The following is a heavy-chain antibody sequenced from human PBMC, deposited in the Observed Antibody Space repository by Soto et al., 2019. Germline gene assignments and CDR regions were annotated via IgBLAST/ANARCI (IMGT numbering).Heavy chain of an antibody. V-gene: IGHV3-21*01. Sequence: LRLSCAASGFTFSSYSINWVRQAPGKGLEWVSSISSSSSYIYYADSVKGRFTISRDNAKNSLYLQMNSLRAEDTAVYYCARDPTSSSLNWFDPWGQGTLVTVSS. D-gene: IGHD6-13*01. CDR3: ARDPTSSSLNWFDP. CDR2: ISSSSSYI. J-gene: IGHJ5*02. CDR1: GFTFSSYS.